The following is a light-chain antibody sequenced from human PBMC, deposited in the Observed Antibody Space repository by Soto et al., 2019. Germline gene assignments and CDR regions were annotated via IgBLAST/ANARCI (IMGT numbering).Light chain of an antibody. CDR3: QQYGRSGT. J-gene: IGKJ1*01. Sequence: EIVVTQSPGNLSLSPGERATLACRASQSVSRTYLAWYQQKPVQAPRLLIYATSSRATGIPDRFSGSGSGTDFTLTISRLAPEYFAVYYCQQYGRSGTFGQGTKVEIK. CDR2: ATS. V-gene: IGKV3-20*01. CDR1: QSVSRTY.